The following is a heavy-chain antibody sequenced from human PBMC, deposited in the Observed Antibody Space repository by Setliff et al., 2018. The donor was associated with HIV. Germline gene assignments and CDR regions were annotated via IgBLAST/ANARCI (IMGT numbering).Heavy chain of an antibody. Sequence: PSETLSLTCTVSNASINSYYWSWIRQPAGRALEWIGRIYFSGRTNYNPSLKSRIKMSIDTSKKQFSLNLSSGTAADTAIYFCARDPYCSGDGCFRYYQHWGRGTQVTVSS. CDR2: IYFSGRT. V-gene: IGHV4-4*07. CDR3: ARDPYCSGDGCFRYYQH. J-gene: IGHJ1*01. CDR1: NASINSYY. D-gene: IGHD2-15*01.